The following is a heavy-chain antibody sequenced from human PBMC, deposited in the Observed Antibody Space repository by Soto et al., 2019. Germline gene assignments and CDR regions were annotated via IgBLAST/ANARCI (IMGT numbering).Heavy chain of an antibody. CDR2: IYYSGST. CDR3: ARRGGVGATTYDY. J-gene: IGHJ4*02. V-gene: IGHV4-39*01. CDR1: GGSISSSSYS. Sequence: QLQLQESGPGLVKPSETLSLTCTVSGGSISSSSYSWGWLRQPPGKGLEWIGSIYYSGSTYYNPYIKSRVTISVDTSKNQFSLKLSSVTAADTAVYYCARRGGVGATTYDYWGQGTLVTVSS. D-gene: IGHD1-26*01.